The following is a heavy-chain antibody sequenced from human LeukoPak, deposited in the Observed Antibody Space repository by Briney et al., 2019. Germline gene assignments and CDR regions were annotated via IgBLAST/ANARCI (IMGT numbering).Heavy chain of an antibody. CDR1: GFTFSSYS. CDR3: ARDVLGSSWYYSWFDP. Sequence: GGSLRLSCAASGFTFSSYSMNWVRQAPGKGLEWVANIKQDGSEKYYVDSVKGRFTISRDNAKNSLYLQMNSLRAEDTAVYYCARDVLGSSWYYSWFDPWGQGTLVTVSS. J-gene: IGHJ5*02. D-gene: IGHD6-13*01. V-gene: IGHV3-7*01. CDR2: IKQDGSEK.